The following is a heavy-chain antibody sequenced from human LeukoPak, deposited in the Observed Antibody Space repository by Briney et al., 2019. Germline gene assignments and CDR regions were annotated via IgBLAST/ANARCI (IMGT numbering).Heavy chain of an antibody. CDR2: INPNSGGT. Sequence: PGASVKVSCKASGYTFTGYYMHWVRQAPGQGLEWMGWINPNSGGTNYAQKFQGRVTMTRDTSISTAYMELSRLRSDDTAVYYCARAQRRVQLWLQTDYWGQGTLVTVSS. D-gene: IGHD5-18*01. CDR3: ARAQRRVQLWLQTDY. J-gene: IGHJ4*02. V-gene: IGHV1-2*02. CDR1: GYTFTGYY.